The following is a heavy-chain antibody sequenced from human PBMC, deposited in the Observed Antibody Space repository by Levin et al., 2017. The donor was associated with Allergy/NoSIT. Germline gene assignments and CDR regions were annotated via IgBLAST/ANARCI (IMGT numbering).Heavy chain of an antibody. CDR3: ARKTVDGDFDN. V-gene: IGHV3-21*01. D-gene: IGHD4-23*01. J-gene: IGHJ4*02. CDR1: GFRFSTYG. CDR2: IDSSSSYI. Sequence: NPGGSLRLSCAASGFRFSTYGMNWVRQAPGKGLEWVSSIDSSSSYINYADSVKGRLTISRDNAKNSLYLQMNSLRAEDTAVYYCARKTVDGDFDNWGQGTLVTVSS.